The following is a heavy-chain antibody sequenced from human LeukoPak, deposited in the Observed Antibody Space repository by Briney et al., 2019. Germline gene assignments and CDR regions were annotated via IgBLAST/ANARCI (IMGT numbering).Heavy chain of an antibody. D-gene: IGHD2-15*01. Sequence: SETLFLTCSVSGGSIRSYYWSWIRQPAGKKLEWIGRISSSGNTDYNPSLKSRLTMSVDTSKNQFSLKLNSVTAADTAVYYCAREGRSSTPGYWGQGTLVTVSS. CDR1: GGSIRSYY. J-gene: IGHJ4*01. CDR3: AREGRSSTPGY. V-gene: IGHV4-4*07. CDR2: ISSSGNT.